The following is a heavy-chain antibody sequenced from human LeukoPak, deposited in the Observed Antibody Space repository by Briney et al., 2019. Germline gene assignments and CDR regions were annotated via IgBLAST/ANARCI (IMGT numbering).Heavy chain of an antibody. D-gene: IGHD1-26*01. CDR1: GFTFSSYS. V-gene: IGHV3-48*04. CDR3: ARDGLLVGAMGARNDAFDI. J-gene: IGHJ3*02. Sequence: GGSLRLSCAASGFTFSSYSMNWVRQAPGKGLEWVSYISSSSSTIYYADSVKGRFTISRDNAKNSLYLQMNSLRAEDTAVYYCARDGLLVGAMGARNDAFDIWGQGTMVTVSS. CDR2: ISSSSSTI.